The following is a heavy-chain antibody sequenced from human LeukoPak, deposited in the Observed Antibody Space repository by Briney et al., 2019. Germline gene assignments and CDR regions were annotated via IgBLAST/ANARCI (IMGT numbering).Heavy chain of an antibody. V-gene: IGHV4-59*11. CDR1: GDSFSSHY. D-gene: IGHD4-17*01. CDR3: ARDLVTVTKGFDI. Sequence: PPETLSLTCVVSGDSFSSHYWTWIRQSPGKGLEWIGYISYIGSTNYNPSLKSRVTISIDTSKNQFSLKLRSVTAADTAVYYCARDLVTVTKGFDIWGQGTMVSVSS. CDR2: ISYIGST. J-gene: IGHJ3*02.